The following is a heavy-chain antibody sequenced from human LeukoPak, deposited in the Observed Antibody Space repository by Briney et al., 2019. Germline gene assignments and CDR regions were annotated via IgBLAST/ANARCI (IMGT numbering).Heavy chain of an antibody. D-gene: IGHD1-26*01. CDR2: IYYSGST. V-gene: IGHV4-59*08. CDR3: ARRSGSYIDY. Sequence: SETLSLTCTVSGGSISPYYWSWIRQTPGKGLEWIGYIYYSGSTNYNPSLKSRVTISVDTSKNQFSLKLSSVTAADTAVYYCARRSGSYIDYWGQGTLVTVSS. J-gene: IGHJ4*02. CDR1: GGSISPYY.